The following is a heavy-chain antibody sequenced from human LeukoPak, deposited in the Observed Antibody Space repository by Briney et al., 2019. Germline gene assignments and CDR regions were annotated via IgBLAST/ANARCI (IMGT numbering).Heavy chain of an antibody. J-gene: IGHJ4*02. Sequence: GGSLRLSCAASGFTFSSYSMNWVRQAPGKGLEWVSSISSSSYIYYADSVKGRFTISRDNAKNSLYLQMNSLRAEDTAVYYCASHYYDSSGYYSWGQGTLVTVSS. CDR1: GFTFSSYS. V-gene: IGHV3-21*01. CDR2: ISSSSYI. CDR3: ASHYYDSSGYYS. D-gene: IGHD3-22*01.